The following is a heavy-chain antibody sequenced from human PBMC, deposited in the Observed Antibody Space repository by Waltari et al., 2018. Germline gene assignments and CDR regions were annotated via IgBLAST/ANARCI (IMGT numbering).Heavy chain of an antibody. Sequence: EVQLVQSGAEVKKPGESLKISCKGSGYSFTSYWIGWVRQMPGKGLEWMGVIYPGDSDTRYSPSFQGQVTIAADKSISTAYLQWSSLKASDTAMYYCARHEWGPYSSSWYGGAFDIWGQGTMVTVSS. V-gene: IGHV5-51*01. CDR3: ARHEWGPYSSSWYGGAFDI. D-gene: IGHD6-13*01. J-gene: IGHJ3*02. CDR2: IYPGDSDT. CDR1: GYSFTSYW.